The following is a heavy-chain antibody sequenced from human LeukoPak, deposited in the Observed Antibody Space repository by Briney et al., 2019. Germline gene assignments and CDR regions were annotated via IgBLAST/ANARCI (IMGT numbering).Heavy chain of an antibody. CDR3: AKGTSWFGED. Sequence: PGVSLRLSCAASVFTFNTYAMTGVPQAPGKGLEGVAAVTSDGRCTNYADCVKGRFTVSRHNSKDTVFMQMSSLRAEDTDVYYCAKGTSWFGEDWGLGTMVTVSS. J-gene: IGHJ4*02. D-gene: IGHD3-10*01. CDR1: VFTFNTYA. CDR2: VTSDGRCT. V-gene: IGHV3-23*01.